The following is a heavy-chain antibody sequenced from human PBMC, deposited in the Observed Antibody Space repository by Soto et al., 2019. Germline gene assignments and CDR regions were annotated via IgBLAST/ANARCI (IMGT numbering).Heavy chain of an antibody. J-gene: IGHJ4*02. CDR1: GFTFSSYA. Sequence: EVQLLESGGGLVQPGGSLRLSCAASGFTFSSYAMSWVRQAPGKGLEWVSAISGSGGNTYYADSVKGRFTISRDKSKNTLNLQMNSLRAEDTDVYYCAKNRWSSSSGPDYWGQGTLVTVSS. V-gene: IGHV3-23*01. CDR3: AKNRWSSSSGPDY. CDR2: ISGSGGNT. D-gene: IGHD6-6*01.